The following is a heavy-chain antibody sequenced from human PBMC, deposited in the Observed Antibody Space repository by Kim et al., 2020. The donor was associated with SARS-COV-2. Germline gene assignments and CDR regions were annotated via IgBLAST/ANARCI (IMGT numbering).Heavy chain of an antibody. D-gene: IGHD3-10*01. J-gene: IGHJ6*01. V-gene: IGHV3-11*01. CDR3: GRATDVYSNDADVGD. CDR2: ISHEGTT. CDR1: GFTSSNYY. Sequence: GGSLRLSCAASGFTSSNYYMKWVRQAPGKGLEWVALISHEGTTKYADDAAEGRFTFTSTNAKNPHYLKMHLRSADTAALYYYGRATDVYSNDADVGDWG.